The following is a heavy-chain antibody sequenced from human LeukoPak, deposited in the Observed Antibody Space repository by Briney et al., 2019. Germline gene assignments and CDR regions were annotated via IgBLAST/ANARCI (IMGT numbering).Heavy chain of an antibody. CDR3: ARQNGGLDY. CDR2: IFPSDSDT. D-gene: IGHD4-23*01. J-gene: IGHJ4*02. Sequence: GESLKISCKGSGYSFTTHWIGWVRQMPGKDLEWMGIIFPSDSDTRYSPSFQGQDTISADKSISTAYLQWSSLKASDTALYYCARQNGGLDYWGQGTLVTVSS. V-gene: IGHV5-51*01. CDR1: GYSFTTHW.